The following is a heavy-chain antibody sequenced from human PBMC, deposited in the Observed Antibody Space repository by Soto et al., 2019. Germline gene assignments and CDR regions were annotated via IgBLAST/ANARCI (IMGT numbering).Heavy chain of an antibody. D-gene: IGHD3-3*01. CDR1: GYTFTSYG. V-gene: IGHV1-18*01. Sequence: QVQLVQSGAEVKKPGASVKVSCKASGYTFTSYGIIWVRQAPGQGLEWMGWISAYNGNTNYAQKLQGRVTMTTDTSTSRAYMELRSLRSDDTAVYYCARVVEEWLKNNWYDPWGQGTLVTVSS. J-gene: IGHJ5*02. CDR3: ARVVEEWLKNNWYDP. CDR2: ISAYNGNT.